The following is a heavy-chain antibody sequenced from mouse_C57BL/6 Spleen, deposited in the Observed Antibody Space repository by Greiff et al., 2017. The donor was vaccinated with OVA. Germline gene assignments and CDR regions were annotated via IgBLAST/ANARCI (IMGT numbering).Heavy chain of an antibody. V-gene: IGHV1-39*01. J-gene: IGHJ1*03. Sequence: EVQLQQSGPELVKPGASVKISCKASGYSFTDYNMNWVKQSNGKSLEWIGVINPNYGTTSYNQKFKGKATLTVDQSSSTAYMQLNSLTSEDSAVYYGARSGGLGVYWYFDVWGTGTTVTVSS. CDR2: INPNYGTT. D-gene: IGHD4-1*01. CDR3: ARSGGLGVYWYFDV. CDR1: GYSFTDYN.